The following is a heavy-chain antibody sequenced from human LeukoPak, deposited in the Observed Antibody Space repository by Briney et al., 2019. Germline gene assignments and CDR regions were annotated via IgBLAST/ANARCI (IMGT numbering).Heavy chain of an antibody. Sequence: GGSLRLSCAASGSYWMHWVRQAPGKGLVWVSHINSDGSWTSYADSVKGRFTISRDNSKNTLYLQMNSLRAEDTAVYYCAKAVGYYDSSGYRYWGQGTLVTVSS. J-gene: IGHJ4*02. D-gene: IGHD3-22*01. CDR1: GSYW. CDR3: AKAVGYYDSSGYRY. CDR2: INSDGSWT. V-gene: IGHV3-74*01.